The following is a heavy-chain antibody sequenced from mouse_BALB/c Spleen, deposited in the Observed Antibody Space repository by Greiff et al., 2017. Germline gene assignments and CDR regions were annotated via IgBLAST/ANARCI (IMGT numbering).Heavy chain of an antibody. Sequence: EVKLMESGGGLVQPGGSRKLSCAASGFTFSSFGMHWVRQAPEKGLEWVAYISSGSSTIYYADTVKGRFTISRDNPKNTLFLQMTSLRSEDTAMYYCARGGGRYAMDYWGQGTTLTVSS. D-gene: IGHD6-5*01. V-gene: IGHV5-17*02. CDR1: GFTFSSFG. J-gene: IGHJ2*01. CDR2: ISSGSSTI. CDR3: ARGGGRYAMDY.